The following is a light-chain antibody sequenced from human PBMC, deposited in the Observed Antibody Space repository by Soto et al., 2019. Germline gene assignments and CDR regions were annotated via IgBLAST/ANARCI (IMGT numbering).Light chain of an antibody. CDR3: HQRQSWPRT. V-gene: IGKV3-11*01. CDR1: QTIGRNY. CDR2: QTS. J-gene: IGKJ1*01. Sequence: IVLTQSTLSLPVTPGEPASISCRSSQTIGRNYLAWYQHRPGQAPRLLIYQTSLRAAGIPARFSASGSGTDFTLTISDVQPEDFALYYCHQRQSWPRTFGQGTKVDIK.